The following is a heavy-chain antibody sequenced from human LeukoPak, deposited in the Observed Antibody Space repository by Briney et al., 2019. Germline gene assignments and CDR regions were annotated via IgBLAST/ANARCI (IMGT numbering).Heavy chain of an antibody. Sequence: GGSLRLSCAASGFTLTSLAMHWVRQAPGKGLEWVSSSGTRSGTKYYADSVRGRFTISRDSAKNSVSLQINSLRAEDTAVYYCARAGYCSSTSCYFGDAFDIWGQGTMVTVSS. CDR3: ARAGYCSSTSCYFGDAFDI. CDR1: GFTLTSLA. J-gene: IGHJ3*02. V-gene: IGHV3-21*01. CDR2: SGTRSGTK. D-gene: IGHD2-2*01.